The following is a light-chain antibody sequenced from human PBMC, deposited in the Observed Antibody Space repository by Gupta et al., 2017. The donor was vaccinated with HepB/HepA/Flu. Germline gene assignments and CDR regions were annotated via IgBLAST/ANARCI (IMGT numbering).Light chain of an antibody. CDR1: SSDVGGYNY. Sequence: QSALTQPASVSGSPGQSLTLSCTGTSSDVGGYNYFSWYQQHPGKAPKLMIYDVSNRPSGVSNRFSGSKSGNTASLTISGLQAEDEADYYCSSYTSSSTLGVFGGGTKLTVL. V-gene: IGLV2-14*03. CDR2: DVS. CDR3: SSYTSSSTLGV. J-gene: IGLJ2*01.